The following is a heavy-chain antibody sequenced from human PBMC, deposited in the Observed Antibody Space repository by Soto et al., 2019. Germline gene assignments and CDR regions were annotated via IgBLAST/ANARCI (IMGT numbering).Heavy chain of an antibody. V-gene: IGHV4-34*01. CDR3: ARESHDSLTGPPWVWYFDL. Sequence: QVQLQQWGAGPLRPLETLSLTCGVSGGSFSGYYWSWIRQSPGKGLEWIGEINDRGSINYNPSQNRRVNISVDTSKKKYSLNLRSVTAADTAVYYCARESHDSLTGPPWVWYFDLWGRGTLVTVSS. D-gene: IGHD3-9*01. CDR2: INDRGSI. J-gene: IGHJ2*01. CDR1: GGSFSGYY.